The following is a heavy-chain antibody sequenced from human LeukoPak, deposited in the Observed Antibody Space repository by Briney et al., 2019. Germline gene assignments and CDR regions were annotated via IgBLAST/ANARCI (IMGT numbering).Heavy chain of an antibody. Sequence: GGSLRLSCAASGFSFDTYAMHWVRQAPGQGLEWVALIWHDGSHKFYSNSVRGQFTISRDNSKNTVYLQMNNLRPDDTAVYYCARGIFGSGSYPDFWGQGTLVTVSS. J-gene: IGHJ4*02. CDR1: GFSFDTYA. CDR2: IWHDGSHK. D-gene: IGHD3-10*01. V-gene: IGHV3-33*01. CDR3: ARGIFGSGSYPDF.